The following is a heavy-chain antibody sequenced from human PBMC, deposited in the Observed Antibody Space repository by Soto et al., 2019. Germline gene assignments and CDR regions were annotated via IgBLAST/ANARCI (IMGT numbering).Heavy chain of an antibody. J-gene: IGHJ6*02. CDR2: ISYDGSNK. CDR3: ARDLDDSNFYGMAV. D-gene: IGHD3-22*01. V-gene: IGHV3-30-3*01. Sequence: GGSLRLSCAASGFPFISYAMHWVRQAPGKGLEWVVVISYDGSNKYYADSVKGRFTISRDNSKNTLYLQMNSLRAEDTAVYYCARDLDDSNFYGMAVWGQGTTVTVSS. CDR1: GFPFISYA.